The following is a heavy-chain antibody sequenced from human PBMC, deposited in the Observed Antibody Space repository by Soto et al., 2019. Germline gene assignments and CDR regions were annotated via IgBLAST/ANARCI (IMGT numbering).Heavy chain of an antibody. J-gene: IGHJ6*02. CDR1: GFSFSRYA. CDR3: AKENDILSDGPYYYSGMDV. V-gene: IGHV3-23*01. Sequence: GGSLRLSCTASGFSFSRYAMSWVRQAPGKGLEWVSAISGSGISTYYADSVKGPFTITRDNSKNTLSLQMNSLRAEDTALYYCAKENDILSDGPYYYSGMDVWGQGTTVTVSS. CDR2: ISGSGIST. D-gene: IGHD3-9*01.